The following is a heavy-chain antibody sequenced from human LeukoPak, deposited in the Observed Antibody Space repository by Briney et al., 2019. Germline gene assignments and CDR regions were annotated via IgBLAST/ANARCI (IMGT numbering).Heavy chain of an antibody. V-gene: IGHV4-31*03. J-gene: IGHJ5*02. CDR2: IYYDGRT. CDR3: ARIGTASRLNWFDP. Sequence: SETLSLTCSVSGGSISSGGYYWSWIRQHPGKGLEWIGHIYYDGRTYQNPSLKSRVIISVDTSKNQFSLNVSSVTAADTAVYFCARIGTASRLNWFDPWGQGTLVTVSS. CDR1: GGSISSGGYY. D-gene: IGHD6-6*01.